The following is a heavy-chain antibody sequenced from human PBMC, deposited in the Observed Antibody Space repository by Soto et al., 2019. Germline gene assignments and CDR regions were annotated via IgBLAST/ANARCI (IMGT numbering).Heavy chain of an antibody. CDR1: GYTFTSYD. CDR3: ARDLRGPTASFDY. Sequence: ASVKVSCKASGYTFTSYDISCVRQAPGQGLEWMGWISAYNGNTNYAQKLQGRVTMTTDTSTSTAYMELRSLRSDDTAAYYCARDLRGPTASFDYWGQGTLVTVSS. V-gene: IGHV1-18*01. J-gene: IGHJ4*02. D-gene: IGHD4-4*01. CDR2: ISAYNGNT.